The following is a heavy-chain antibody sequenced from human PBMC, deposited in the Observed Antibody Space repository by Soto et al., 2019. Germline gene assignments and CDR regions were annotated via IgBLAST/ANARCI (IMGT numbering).Heavy chain of an antibody. CDR2: IYHGGST. V-gene: IGHV4-4*02. J-gene: IGHJ3*02. CDR1: GGTIKTLNW. CDR3: ARDGLNSAAFDI. D-gene: IGHD1-20*01. Sequence: PSLPLSLPCTIAGGTIKTLNWWSWVRQPPGKRLEWIGEIYHGGSTNYNPSLKYRLTLLVDKSKNQFSLNLTSVTAADTAVYYCARDGLNSAAFDIWSQGTKVTVSS.